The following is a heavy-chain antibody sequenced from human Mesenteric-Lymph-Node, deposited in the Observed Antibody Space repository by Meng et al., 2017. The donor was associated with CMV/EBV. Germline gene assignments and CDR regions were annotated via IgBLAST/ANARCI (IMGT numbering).Heavy chain of an antibody. CDR3: TRDAPNCFDP. Sequence: GESLKISCAASGFTFSSYEMNWVRQALGKGLEWISYISGTGTTISYADSVKGRFTISRDNADNSLYLQMNGLRAEDTAVYYCTRDAPNCFDPWGQGTLVTVSS. CDR1: GFTFSSYE. J-gene: IGHJ5*02. CDR2: ISGTGTTI. V-gene: IGHV3-48*03. D-gene: IGHD2-21*01.